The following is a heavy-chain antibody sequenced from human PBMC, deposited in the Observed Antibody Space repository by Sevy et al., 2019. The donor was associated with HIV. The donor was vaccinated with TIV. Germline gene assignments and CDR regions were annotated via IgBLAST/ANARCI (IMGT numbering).Heavy chain of an antibody. CDR3: AKDCRTATTHYWFFDL. CDR1: GVSMTTYY. D-gene: IGHD4-4*01. V-gene: IGHV4-59*01. Sequence: SETLSLTCSVSGVSMTTYYWSWIRQTPGKGLEWIANVHYTGSSNYNPSLQSRVTVSVDTSKRQFSLKLNSVTAADTAGYYCAKDCRTATTHYWFFDLWGRGTLDTVSS. J-gene: IGHJ2*01. CDR2: VHYTGSS.